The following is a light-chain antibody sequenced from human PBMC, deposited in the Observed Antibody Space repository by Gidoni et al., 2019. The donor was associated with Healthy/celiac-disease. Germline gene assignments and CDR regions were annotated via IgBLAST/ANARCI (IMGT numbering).Light chain of an antibody. CDR2: YAS. V-gene: IGKV3-11*01. CDR1: QSVSSY. Sequence: EIVLTQSPATLSLSPGGRATLACRASQSVSSYLAWYQQKPGQAPRLLIYYASNRATGIPARFSGSGSGTDFTLTISSLEPEDFAVDYCQQRSNWPSLTFGGGTKVEIK. J-gene: IGKJ4*01. CDR3: QQRSNWPSLT.